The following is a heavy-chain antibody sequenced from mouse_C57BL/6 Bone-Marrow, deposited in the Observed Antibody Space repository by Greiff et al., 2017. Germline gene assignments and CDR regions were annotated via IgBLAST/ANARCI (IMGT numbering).Heavy chain of an antibody. CDR3: ARCDDGYYDAMDY. D-gene: IGHD2-3*01. J-gene: IGHJ4*01. Sequence: EVQLVESGPELVKPGASVKIPCKASGYTFTDYNMDWVKQSHGKSLEWIGDINPNNGGTIYNQKFKGKATLTVDKSSSTAYMELRSLTSEDTAVYYCARCDDGYYDAMDYWGQGTSVTVSS. CDR2: INPNNGGT. CDR1: GYTFTDYN. V-gene: IGHV1-18*01.